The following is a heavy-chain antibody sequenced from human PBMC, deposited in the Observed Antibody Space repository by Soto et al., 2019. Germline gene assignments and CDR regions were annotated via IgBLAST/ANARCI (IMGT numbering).Heavy chain of an antibody. V-gene: IGHV4-39*01. CDR1: GGSITTTNYY. CDR3: ASLQVPGNFDY. D-gene: IGHD6-13*01. Sequence: SETLSLTCSVSGGSITTTNYYWSWVRQPPGKGLEWIANIYYSGSTYYSPSLRSRVTVSVDTSKNQFSLTLSSVTAADTAMYYCASLQVPGNFDYWGQGALVTVSS. J-gene: IGHJ4*02. CDR2: IYYSGST.